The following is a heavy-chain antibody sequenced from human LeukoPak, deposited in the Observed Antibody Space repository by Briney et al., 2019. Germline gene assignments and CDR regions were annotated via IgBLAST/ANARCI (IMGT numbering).Heavy chain of an antibody. Sequence: PGGSLRLSCAASGFTFSRYWMSWVRQAPGKGLEWVSSISSSSGYLYYEDSLKGRFTISRDNAKDSLYLQMNSLRAEDTAVYYCARDGGAYFHDTGGFSTYYDYWGQGTLVTVSS. CDR3: ARDGGAYFHDTGGFSTYYDY. CDR1: GFTFSRYW. J-gene: IGHJ4*02. CDR2: ISSSSGYL. V-gene: IGHV3-21*01. D-gene: IGHD3-22*01.